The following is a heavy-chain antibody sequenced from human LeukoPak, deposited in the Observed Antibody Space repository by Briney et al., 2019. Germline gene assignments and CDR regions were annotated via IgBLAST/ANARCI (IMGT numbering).Heavy chain of an antibody. CDR1: GGSISTTNW. CDR3: AREGGPYRPLDY. V-gene: IGHV4-4*02. J-gene: IGHJ4*02. Sequence: PSGTLSFTCGVSGGSISTTNWWTWVRQPPGEGLEWIGEVHLSGRTHYNPSLESRVTMSVDMSENHISLRLTSVTAADTAVYYCAREGGPYRPLDYSGQGTLVTVSS. CDR2: VHLSGRT.